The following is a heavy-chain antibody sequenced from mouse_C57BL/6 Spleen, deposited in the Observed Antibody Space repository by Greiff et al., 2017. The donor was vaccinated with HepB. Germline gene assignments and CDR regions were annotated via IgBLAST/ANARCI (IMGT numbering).Heavy chain of an antibody. Sequence: VQLQQPGAELVRPGSSVKLSCKASGYTFTSYWMHWVKQRPIQGLEWIGNIDPSDSETHYNQKFKDKATLTVDKSSSTAYTQLSSLTSEDSAVYYCARWRGNLHFMDYWGQGTSATVSS. CDR1: GYTFTSYW. J-gene: IGHJ4*01. CDR3: ARWRGNLHFMDY. V-gene: IGHV1-52*01. D-gene: IGHD2-1*01. CDR2: IDPSDSET.